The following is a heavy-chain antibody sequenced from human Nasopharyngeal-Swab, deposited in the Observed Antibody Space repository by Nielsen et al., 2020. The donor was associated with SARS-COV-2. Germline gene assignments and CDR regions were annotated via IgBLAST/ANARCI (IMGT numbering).Heavy chain of an antibody. CDR3: ARGQKGSGSYWSRSYFYMDV. D-gene: IGHD3-10*01. V-gene: IGHV3-21*01. J-gene: IGHJ6*03. Sequence: LSLTCAASGFTFSSYSMNWVRQAPGKGLEWVSSISSSSSYIYYADSMKGRFTMSRDNAKTSLYLQMNSLRAEDTAMYYCARGQKGSGSYWSRSYFYMDVWGKGTTVTVSS. CDR1: GFTFSSYS. CDR2: ISSSSSYI.